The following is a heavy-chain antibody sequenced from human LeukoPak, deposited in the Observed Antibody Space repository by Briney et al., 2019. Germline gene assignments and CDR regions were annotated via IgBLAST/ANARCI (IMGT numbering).Heavy chain of an antibody. Sequence: PGGSLRLSCAASGFTFSSYSMNWVRQAQGKGLEWVSSISSSSSYIYYADSVKGRFTVSRDNAKNSLYLQMNSLRAEDTAVYYCARDLRYYDSSGHLADYWGQGTLVTVSS. CDR3: ARDLRYYDSSGHLADY. J-gene: IGHJ4*02. D-gene: IGHD3-22*01. V-gene: IGHV3-21*01. CDR1: GFTFSSYS. CDR2: ISSSSSYI.